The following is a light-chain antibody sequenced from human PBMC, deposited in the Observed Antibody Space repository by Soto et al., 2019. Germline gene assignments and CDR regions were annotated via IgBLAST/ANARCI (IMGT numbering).Light chain of an antibody. CDR1: SSDVGAYNY. Sequence: QSALTQPASVSGSPGQSITISCTGTSSDVGAYNYVSWYQQHPVKAPKLMIYEVTNRPSGVSNRFSGSKSGNTASLTISGLQAEDEADYYCSSYTTSGTLVFGGGTKLTVL. V-gene: IGLV2-14*01. J-gene: IGLJ3*02. CDR3: SSYTTSGTLV. CDR2: EVT.